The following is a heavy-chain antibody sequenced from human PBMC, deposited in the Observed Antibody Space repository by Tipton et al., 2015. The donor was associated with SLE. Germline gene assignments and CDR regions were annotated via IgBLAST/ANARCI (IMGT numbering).Heavy chain of an antibody. Sequence: GSLRLSCAASGLAFNTYTMNWVRQAPGKGLEWVSSITGNSAYMYYSDSVKGRFTISRDNAKNSLYLQMSSLRTEDTGTYYCARETCETWDGKKCGRTGNYHRQGSAINWFDLWGQGTLVTVSS. CDR2: ITGNSAYM. CDR3: ARETCETWDGKKCGRTGNYHRQGSAINWFDL. CDR1: GLAFNTYT. D-gene: IGHD1-7*01. V-gene: IGHV3-21*03. J-gene: IGHJ5*02.